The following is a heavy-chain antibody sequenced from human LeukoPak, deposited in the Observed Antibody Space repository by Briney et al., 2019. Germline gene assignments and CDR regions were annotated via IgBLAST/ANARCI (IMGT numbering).Heavy chain of an antibody. V-gene: IGHV4-34*01. CDR2: INHSGST. CDR3: ARFHILTPHLYFGY. CDR1: GGSFSGYY. D-gene: IGHD2-21*01. J-gene: IGHJ4*02. Sequence: PSETLSLTCAVYGGSFSGYYWSWIRQPPGKGLEWIGEINHSGSTNYNPSLKSRVTISVDTSKNQFSLKLSSVTAADTAVYYCARFHILTPHLYFGYWGQGTLVTVSS.